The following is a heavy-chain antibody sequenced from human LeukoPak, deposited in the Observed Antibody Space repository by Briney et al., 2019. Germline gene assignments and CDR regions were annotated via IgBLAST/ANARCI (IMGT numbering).Heavy chain of an antibody. CDR3: ARHPRITTFGVIRKGGNWFDP. Sequence: TSETLSLTCAVYGGSFSDYYWSWIRQTPGKGLEWIGEINHSQSTKYNPSLKSRVTMSVETSKNQFSLKLSSVTDADTAVYYCARHPRITTFGVIRKGGNWFDPWGQGTLVTVSS. J-gene: IGHJ5*02. V-gene: IGHV4-34*01. CDR1: GGSFSDYY. D-gene: IGHD3-3*01. CDR2: INHSQST.